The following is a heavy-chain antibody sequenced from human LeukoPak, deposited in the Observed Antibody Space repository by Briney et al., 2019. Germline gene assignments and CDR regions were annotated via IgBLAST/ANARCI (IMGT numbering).Heavy chain of an antibody. Sequence: GGSLRLSCAASGFTFSSYAMSWVRQAPGKGLEWVSAISGSGGSTYYADSVKGRFTISRDNSKNTLYLQMNSLRAEDTAVYHCAKERCSSTSCYGPWYYYGSGSYYREYYFDYWGQGTLVTVSS. CDR2: ISGSGGST. J-gene: IGHJ4*02. CDR3: AKERCSSTSCYGPWYYYGSGSYYREYYFDY. V-gene: IGHV3-23*01. CDR1: GFTFSSYA. D-gene: IGHD3-10*01.